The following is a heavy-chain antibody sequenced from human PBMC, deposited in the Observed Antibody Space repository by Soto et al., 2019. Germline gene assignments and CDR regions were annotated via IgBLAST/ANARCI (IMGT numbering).Heavy chain of an antibody. CDR3: ARVRSRWGGSFDASDI. D-gene: IGHD1-26*01. CDR2: IIPIFGTA. CDR1: GGTFSSYA. Sequence: SVNVSCKASGGTFSSYAISWVRQAPGQGLEWMGGIIPIFGTANYAQKFQGRVTITADESTSTAYMELSSLRSEDTAVYYCARVRSRWGGSFDASDIWGQGTMVTVSS. J-gene: IGHJ3*02. V-gene: IGHV1-69*13.